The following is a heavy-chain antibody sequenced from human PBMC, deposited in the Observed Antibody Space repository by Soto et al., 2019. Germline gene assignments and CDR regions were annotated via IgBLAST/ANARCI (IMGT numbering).Heavy chain of an antibody. CDR3: VKFMGSSSEYYYYGMDV. CDR2: ISYDGSNK. Sequence: QVQLVESGGGVVQPGRSLRLSCAASGFTFSSYGMHWVRQAPGKGLEWVAVISYDGSNKYYADSVKGRFTISRDNSKNTLYLQMNSLRAEDTAVYYCVKFMGSSSEYYYYGMDVWGQGTTVTVSS. CDR1: GFTFSSYG. V-gene: IGHV3-30*18. D-gene: IGHD6-13*01. J-gene: IGHJ6*02.